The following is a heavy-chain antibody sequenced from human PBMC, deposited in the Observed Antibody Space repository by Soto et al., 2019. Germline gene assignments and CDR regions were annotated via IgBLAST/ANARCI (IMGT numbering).Heavy chain of an antibody. V-gene: IGHV3-30-3*01. CDR3: ASNYP. D-gene: IGHD1-1*01. CDR2: ISYDGSNK. J-gene: IGHJ5*02. CDR1: GFTFSSYA. Sequence: QVQLVESGGGVVQPGRSLRLSCAASGFTFSSYAMHWVRQAPGKGLEWVAVISYDGSNKYYADSVKGRFTISRDNSKNTLYLQMNSLRAEDTAVYYCASNYPWGQGTLVTVSS.